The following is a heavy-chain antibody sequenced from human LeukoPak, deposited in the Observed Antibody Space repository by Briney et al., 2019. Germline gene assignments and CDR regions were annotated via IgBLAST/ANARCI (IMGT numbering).Heavy chain of an antibody. CDR3: ARGTAVAANPFDY. V-gene: IGHV3-48*03. D-gene: IGHD6-19*01. J-gene: IGHJ4*02. Sequence: GGSLRLSCAASGFTFSSYEMNWVRQAPGKGLEWVSYISSSGSTTYYADSVKGRFTISRDNAKNSLYLQMNTLSAEDTAVYYCARGTAVAANPFDYWGQGTLVTVSS. CDR2: ISSSGSTT. CDR1: GFTFSSYE.